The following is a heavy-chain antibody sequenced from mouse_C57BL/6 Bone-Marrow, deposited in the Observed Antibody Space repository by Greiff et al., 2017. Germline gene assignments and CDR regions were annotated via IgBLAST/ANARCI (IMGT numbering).Heavy chain of an antibody. CDR1: GFTFSSYA. CDR3: ARDGLPYVSPYYYARDY. V-gene: IGHV5-4*01. D-gene: IGHD1-1*01. Sequence: EVKLVESGGGLVKPGGSLKLSCAASGFTFSSYAMSWVRQTPEKRLEWVATISDGGSYTYYPDNVKGRFTISRDNAKNNLYLQMSHLKSEDTAMYYCARDGLPYVSPYYYARDYWGQGTSATVSS. J-gene: IGHJ4*01. CDR2: ISDGGSYT.